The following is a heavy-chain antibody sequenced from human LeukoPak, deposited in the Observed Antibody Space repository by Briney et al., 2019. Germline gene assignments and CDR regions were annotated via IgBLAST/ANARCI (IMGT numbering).Heavy chain of an antibody. V-gene: IGHV4-59*01. CDR2: IYYGGST. CDR1: GGSISLYY. D-gene: IGHD4/OR15-4a*01. Sequence: SETLSLICTVSGGSISLYYWSWIRQPPGKGLEWIGYIYYGGSTNYNPSLKSRVTISVDTSNKQFSLSLSSVTAADTAFYFCARSASGTCLDSWGQGTLVTVSS. J-gene: IGHJ4*02. CDR3: ARSASGTCLDS.